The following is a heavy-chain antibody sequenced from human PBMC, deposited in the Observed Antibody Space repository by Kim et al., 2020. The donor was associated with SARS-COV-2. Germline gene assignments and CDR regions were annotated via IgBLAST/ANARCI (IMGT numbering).Heavy chain of an antibody. J-gene: IGHJ4*02. CDR3: ARERYDSSGYYLGIDY. CDR2: IYYSGST. CDR1: GGSISSYY. D-gene: IGHD3-22*01. V-gene: IGHV4-59*13. Sequence: SETLSLTCTVSGGSISSYYWSWIRQPRGKGLEWIGYIYYSGSTNYNPSLKSRVTISVDTSKNQFSLKLSSVTAADTAVYYCARERYDSSGYYLGIDYWGQGTLVTVSS.